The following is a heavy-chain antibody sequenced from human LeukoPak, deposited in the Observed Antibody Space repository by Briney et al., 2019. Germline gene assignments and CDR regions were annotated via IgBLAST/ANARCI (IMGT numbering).Heavy chain of an antibody. CDR3: ASGPGIAVD. CDR1: GGSFSGYY. CDR2: INHSGST. J-gene: IGHJ4*02. V-gene: IGHV4-34*01. D-gene: IGHD6-19*01. Sequence: SETLSLTCAVYGGSFSGYYWSWIRQPPGKGLEWIGEINHSGSTNYNPSLKSRVTISVDTSKNQFSLKLSSATAADTAVYYCASGPGIAVDWGQGTLVTVSS.